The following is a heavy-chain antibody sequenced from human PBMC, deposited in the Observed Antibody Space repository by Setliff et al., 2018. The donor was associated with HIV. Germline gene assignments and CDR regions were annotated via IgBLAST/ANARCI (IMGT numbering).Heavy chain of an antibody. V-gene: IGHV4-39*01. J-gene: IGHJ3*02. Sequence: SETLSLTCTVSGGSFTSRSYYWGWIRQPPGKGLEWIGSIFYSGITYYNPSLKSRVTISVDTSKNQFSLNLTSVTAADTAVYYGARSKTFYDFWGGYYTHGAFKIWGLGAMVTVSS. D-gene: IGHD3-3*01. CDR2: IFYSGIT. CDR3: ARSKTFYDFWGGYYTHGAFKI. CDR1: GGSFTSRSYY.